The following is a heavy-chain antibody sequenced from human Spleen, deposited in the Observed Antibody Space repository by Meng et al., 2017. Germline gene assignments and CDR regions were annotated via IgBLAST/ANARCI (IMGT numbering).Heavy chain of an antibody. Sequence: SETLSLTCTASGGSITSYYWSWIRQPPGKGLEWIGYIYYSGSTNYNPSLKSRVTISVDTSKNQFSLKLSSVTAADTAVYYCARSPSYSRTFPEGDWGQGTLVTVSS. J-gene: IGHJ4*02. V-gene: IGHV4-59*01. CDR2: IYYSGST. CDR3: ARSPSYSRTFPEGD. CDR1: GGSITSYY. D-gene: IGHD1-26*01.